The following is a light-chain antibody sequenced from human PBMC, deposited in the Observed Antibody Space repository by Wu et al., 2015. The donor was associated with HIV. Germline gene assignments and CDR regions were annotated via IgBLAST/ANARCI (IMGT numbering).Light chain of an antibody. Sequence: DIQMTQSPSSVSASVGDRVTITCRASQGIGNYLIWFQQKPGKVPKRLIYAASSLQSGVPSRFTGSESGTEFTLTISSLQPEDSATYYCLQHNSYPFTFGQGTKLEIK. CDR3: LQHNSYPFT. CDR2: AAS. J-gene: IGKJ2*01. CDR1: QGIGNY. V-gene: IGKV1-17*03.